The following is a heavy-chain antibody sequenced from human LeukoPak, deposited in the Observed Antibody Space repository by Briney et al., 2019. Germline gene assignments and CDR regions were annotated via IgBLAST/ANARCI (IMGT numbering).Heavy chain of an antibody. CDR2: IVYSSDDT. D-gene: IGHD3-3*01. Sequence: GALGLSRAASGFTFCNYFMSWVRHAPRKGVEWGSAIVYSSDDTWSADSVKGRFTISRDNSKNTLYLQMNSLRAEDTAIYFCAKGSGPSRPYYFDYWGQGARVTVSS. CDR3: AKGSGPSRPYYFDY. V-gene: IGHV3-23*01. J-gene: IGHJ4*02. CDR1: GFTFCNYF.